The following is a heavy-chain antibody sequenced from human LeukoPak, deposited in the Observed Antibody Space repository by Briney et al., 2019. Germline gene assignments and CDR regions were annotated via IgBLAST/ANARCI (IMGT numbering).Heavy chain of an antibody. CDR3: ARVIVAVAGTDFDY. J-gene: IGHJ4*02. CDR2: IIPILGIA. CDR1: GGTFSSYA. V-gene: IGHV1-69*04. D-gene: IGHD6-19*01. Sequence: GASVKVSCKASGGTFSSYAISWVRQAPGQGLEWMGRIIPILGIANYAQKFQGRVTITADKSTSTAYMELSSLRSDDTAVYYCARVIVAVAGTDFDYWGQGTLVTVSS.